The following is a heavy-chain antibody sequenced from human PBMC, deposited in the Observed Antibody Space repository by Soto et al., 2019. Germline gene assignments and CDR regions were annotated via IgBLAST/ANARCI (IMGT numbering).Heavy chain of an antibody. D-gene: IGHD6-13*01. V-gene: IGHV4-4*07. CDR2: IYTSGST. Sequence: SETLSLTCTVSGGSISSYYWSWIRQPAGKGLEWIGRIYTSGSTNYNPSLKSRVTMSVDTSKNQFSLKLSSVTAADTAVYYCARESDVAAAGTVGYYYYGMDVWGQGTTVTVSS. CDR1: GGSISSYY. CDR3: ARESDVAAAGTVGYYYYGMDV. J-gene: IGHJ6*02.